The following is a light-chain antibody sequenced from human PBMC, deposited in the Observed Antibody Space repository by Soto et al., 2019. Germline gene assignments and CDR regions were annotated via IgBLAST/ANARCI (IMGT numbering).Light chain of an antibody. Sequence: EIVMTQSPATLSVSPGERATLSCRASQSVSSNLAWYQQKPGQAPRLLIYGASTRATGIPARFSGSGSGTEFPLTISSLQSEDFAVYYCQKYNNWPPFTFGPGTKVDIK. CDR3: QKYNNWPPFT. CDR2: GAS. V-gene: IGKV3-15*01. J-gene: IGKJ3*01. CDR1: QSVSSN.